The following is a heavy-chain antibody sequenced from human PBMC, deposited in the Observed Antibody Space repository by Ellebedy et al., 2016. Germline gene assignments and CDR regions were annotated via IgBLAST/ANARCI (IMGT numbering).Heavy chain of an antibody. V-gene: IGHV3-30*14. J-gene: IGHJ4*02. D-gene: IGHD6-19*01. Sequence: GGSLRLSCAASGISGYAMHWVRQAPGKGLEWVAVISHDGRAKYYADSVKGRFTISRDNSKNILYRQMDSLRGEDTAVYYCARGPGITVALNKLYFDYWGQGTLVIVSS. CDR2: ISHDGRAK. CDR1: GISGYA. CDR3: ARGPGITVALNKLYFDY.